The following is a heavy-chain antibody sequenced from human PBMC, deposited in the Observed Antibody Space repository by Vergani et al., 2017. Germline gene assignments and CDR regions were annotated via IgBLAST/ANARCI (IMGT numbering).Heavy chain of an antibody. CDR1: GGSISSGGYY. CDR3: ARRAQEAVFDP. V-gene: IGHV4-31*03. CDR2: IYYSGST. Sequence: QVQLQELGPGLVKPSQTLSLTCTVSGGSISSGGYYWSWIRQHPGKGLEWIGYIYYSGSTYDNPSLKSRVIISVDTSKNQFSLKLTSVTAADTAVYYCARRAQEAVFDPWGQGSLVTVSS. J-gene: IGHJ5*02.